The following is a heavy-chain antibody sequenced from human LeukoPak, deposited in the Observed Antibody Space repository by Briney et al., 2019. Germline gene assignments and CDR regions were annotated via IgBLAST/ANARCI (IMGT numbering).Heavy chain of an antibody. CDR2: ISSSGSTI. V-gene: IGHV3-11*04. CDR3: ARAPGAMVRGVLITAPPYYFDY. D-gene: IGHD3-10*01. J-gene: IGHJ4*02. CDR1: GFTFSDYY. Sequence: GGSLRLSCAASGFTFSDYYMSWIRQAPGKGLEWVSYISSSGSTIYYADSVKGRFTISRDNAKNSLYLQMNSLRAEDTAVYYCARAPGAMVRGVLITAPPYYFDYWGQGTLVTVSS.